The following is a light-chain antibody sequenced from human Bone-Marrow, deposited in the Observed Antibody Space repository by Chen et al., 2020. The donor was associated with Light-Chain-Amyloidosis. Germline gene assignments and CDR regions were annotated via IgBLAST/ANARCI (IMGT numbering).Light chain of an antibody. V-gene: IGLV3-25*03. J-gene: IGLJ2*01. CDR2: RDT. CDR3: QSADSSGTYEVI. CDR1: DLPTKY. Sequence: SYELTQPPSVSVSPGHTARITCSGDDLPTKYAYWYQQKPGQAPVLVIHRDTERPSGISERFSGSSSGPTATLTISGVQAEDEADYHCQSADSSGTYEVIFGGGTKLTVL.